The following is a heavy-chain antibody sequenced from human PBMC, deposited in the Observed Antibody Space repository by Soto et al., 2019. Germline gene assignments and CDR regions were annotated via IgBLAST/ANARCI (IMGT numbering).Heavy chain of an antibody. D-gene: IGHD3-10*01. V-gene: IGHV1-18*01. CDR1: GYTFTSYG. CDR3: ARGLMHYYGSGSYYYNSLNWFDP. CDR2: ISAYNGNT. J-gene: IGHJ5*02. Sequence: GASVKVSCKASGYTFTSYGISWVRQAPGQGLEWMGWISAYNGNTNYAQKLQGRVTMTTDTSTSTAYMELRSLRSDDTAVDYCARGLMHYYGSGSYYYNSLNWFDPWGQGTLVTVSS.